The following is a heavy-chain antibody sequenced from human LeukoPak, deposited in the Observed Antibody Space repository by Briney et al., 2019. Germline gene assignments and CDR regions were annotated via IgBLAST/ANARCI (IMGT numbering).Heavy chain of an antibody. Sequence: GGSLRLSCAVSGFSVSDNYVSWVRRAPGKGLQWVSIIYPNTNTYNAASVKGRFTISRDNSKNTIYLEIDSLTAEDTAVYYCARGRRYGDYWGQGTLVTVSS. V-gene: IGHV3-53*01. CDR1: GFSVSDNY. CDR3: ARGRRYGDY. CDR2: IYPNTNT. D-gene: IGHD3-16*01. J-gene: IGHJ4*02.